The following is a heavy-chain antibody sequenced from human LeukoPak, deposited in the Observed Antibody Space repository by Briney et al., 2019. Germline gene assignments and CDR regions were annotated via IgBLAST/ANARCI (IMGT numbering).Heavy chain of an antibody. CDR1: GGSISSGDYY. CDR2: IYYSGST. V-gene: IGHV4-30-4*08. J-gene: IGHJ4*02. Sequence: PSQTLSLTCTVSGGSISSGDYYWSWTRQPPGKGLEWIGYIYYSGSTYYNPSLKSRVTISVDTSKNQFSLKLSSVTAADTAVYYCARTLLGYCSSTSCYNFDYWGQGTLVTVSS. CDR3: ARTLLGYCSSTSCYNFDY. D-gene: IGHD2-2*02.